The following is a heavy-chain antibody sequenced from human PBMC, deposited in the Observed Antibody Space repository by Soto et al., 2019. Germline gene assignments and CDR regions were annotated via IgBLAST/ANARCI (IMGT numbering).Heavy chain of an antibody. J-gene: IGHJ3*02. D-gene: IGHD2-15*01. CDR3: AREPRYCRGGSCSITGDAYDI. V-gene: IGHV3-66*01. Sequence: EVQLVESGGGLVQPGGSLRLSCTASGFIVSDNYVNWVRQAPGKGLEWVSVIFNHGDTHYADCVRGSFCLYRDISDNTLTLKMNYLRVEDTAVYYCAREPRYCRGGSCSITGDAYDIWGQGTMVTVSS. CDR2: IFNHGDT. CDR1: GFIVSDNY.